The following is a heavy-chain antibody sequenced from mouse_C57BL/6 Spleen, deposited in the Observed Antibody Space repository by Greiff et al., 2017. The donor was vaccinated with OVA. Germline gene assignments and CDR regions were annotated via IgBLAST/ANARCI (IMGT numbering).Heavy chain of an antibody. CDR2: ISYSGST. CDR1: GYSITSDY. V-gene: IGHV3-8*01. D-gene: IGHD4-1*02. Sequence: EVMLVESGPGLAKPSQTLSLTCSVAGYSITSDYWNWIRKFPGNKLEYMGYISYSGSTYYNPSLNSRISITRDTSKNQYYLQLNSVTTEDTATYYCARSTGTGYYAMDYWGQGTSVTVSS. J-gene: IGHJ4*01. CDR3: ARSTGTGYYAMDY.